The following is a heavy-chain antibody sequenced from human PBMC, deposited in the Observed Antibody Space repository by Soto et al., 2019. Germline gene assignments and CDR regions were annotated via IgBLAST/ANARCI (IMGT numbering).Heavy chain of an antibody. Sequence: QVQLVQSGAEVKKPGASVKVSCKASGYIFTAYSMHWVRQAPGQGLEWMGVVNPSGGSTNYAQKFQGSITMTRDTSASTVYMDLSSLTSEDTAVYYCAREENCSYCICYSEYFQRWGQGTLVTVSS. CDR1: GYIFTAYS. J-gene: IGHJ1*01. CDR3: AREENCSYCICYSEYFQR. CDR2: VNPSGGST. V-gene: IGHV1-46*01. D-gene: IGHD2-15*01.